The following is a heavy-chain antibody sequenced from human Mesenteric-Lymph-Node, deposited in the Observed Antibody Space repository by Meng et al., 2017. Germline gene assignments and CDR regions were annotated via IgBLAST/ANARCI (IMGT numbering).Heavy chain of an antibody. J-gene: IGHJ5*02. Sequence: QGQLQESGPGLVKPSQTLSLTCTVSGGSISSGGYYWSWIRQHPGKGLEWIGYIYYSGSTYYNPSLKSRVSISVDTSKNQFSLNLNSMTAADTAVYYCARGQRSYSGSYPEWFDPWGQGTLVTVSS. V-gene: IGHV4-30-4*08. D-gene: IGHD1-26*01. CDR3: ARGQRSYSGSYPEWFDP. CDR1: GGSISSGGYY. CDR2: IYYSGST.